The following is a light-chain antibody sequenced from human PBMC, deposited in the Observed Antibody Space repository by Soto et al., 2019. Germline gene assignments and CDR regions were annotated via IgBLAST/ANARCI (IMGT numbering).Light chain of an antibody. CDR3: GTWDSSLGAWV. J-gene: IGLJ3*02. Sequence: QSVLTQPPSVSAAPGQKVTISCSGSGSNIAKNYVSWYQHLPGTAPKLLIYENNKRPSGIPDRFSASQSGPSATLGITGLQTGDEADYYCGTWDSSLGAWVFGGGTKVTVL. CDR1: GSNIAKNY. V-gene: IGLV1-51*02. CDR2: ENN.